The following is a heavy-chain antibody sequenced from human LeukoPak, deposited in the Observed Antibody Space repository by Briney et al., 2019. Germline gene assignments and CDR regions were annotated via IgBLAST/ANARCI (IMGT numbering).Heavy chain of an antibody. CDR2: IHSGGST. D-gene: IGHD1-14*01. CDR3: AKDAEGPLDY. V-gene: IGHV3-53*01. Sequence: GGSLRLSCAASGFTVSSYFMSWVRQAPGKGLEWVSVIHSGGSTLYADSVKGRFTISRDNSKNTLYLQMNSLRGEDTAVYYCAKDAEGPLDYWGQGTLVTVSS. J-gene: IGHJ4*02. CDR1: GFTVSSYF.